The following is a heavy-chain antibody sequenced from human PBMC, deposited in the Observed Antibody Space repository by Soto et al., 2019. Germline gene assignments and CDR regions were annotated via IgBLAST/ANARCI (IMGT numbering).Heavy chain of an antibody. CDR2: INHSGST. V-gene: IGHV4-34*01. D-gene: IGHD6-19*01. CDR1: GGSFSGYY. J-gene: IGHJ6*03. Sequence: QVQLQQWGAGLLKPSETLSLTCAVYGGSFSGYYWSWIRQPPGKGLEWSGEINHSGSTNYNPSLKSRVNISVDTSKNQFSLKLSSVTAADTAVYYCARSGSGWYSYYYYMDVWGKGTTVTVSS. CDR3: ARSGSGWYSYYYYMDV.